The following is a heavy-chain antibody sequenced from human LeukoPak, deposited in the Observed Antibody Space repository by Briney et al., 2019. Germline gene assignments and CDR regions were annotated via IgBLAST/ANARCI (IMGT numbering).Heavy chain of an antibody. J-gene: IGHJ4*02. CDR1: GFTFSSYW. V-gene: IGHV3-74*01. D-gene: IGHD3-22*01. CDR2: INTDGSST. CDR3: ARDGAPFYDSSGYYSYYFDY. Sequence: QTGGSLRLSCAASGFTFSSYWVHWVRQAPGKGLVWVSRINTDGSSTSYADSVKGRFTISRDNAKNTLYLQMNSLRAEDTAVYYCARDGAPFYDSSGYYSYYFDYWGQGTLVTVSS.